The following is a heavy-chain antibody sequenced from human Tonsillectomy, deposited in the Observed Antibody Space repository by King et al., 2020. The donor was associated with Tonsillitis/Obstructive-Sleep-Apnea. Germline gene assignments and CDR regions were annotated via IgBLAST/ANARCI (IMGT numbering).Heavy chain of an antibody. CDR2: IYPGDSDT. Sequence: QLVQSGAEVKKPGESLKLSCKGSGYSFTSYWIGWVRQMPGKGLEWMGIIYPGDSDTRYSPSFQGQVTISADKSISTAYLQWSSLKASDTAMYYCARHDTGGCSSTSCHNWFDPWGQGTLVTVSS. CDR1: GYSFTSYW. D-gene: IGHD2-2*01. CDR3: ARHDTGGCSSTSCHNWFDP. V-gene: IGHV5-51*01. J-gene: IGHJ5*02.